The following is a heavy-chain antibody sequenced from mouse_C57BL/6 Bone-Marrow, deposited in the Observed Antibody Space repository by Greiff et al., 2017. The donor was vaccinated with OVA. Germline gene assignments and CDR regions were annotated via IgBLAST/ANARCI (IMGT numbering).Heavy chain of an antibody. Sequence: EVKLVESGGGLVQPGGSMKLSCVASGFTFSNYWMNWVRQSPGKGLEWVAEISLKSDNYATHYAESVKGRFTISRDNSKSSVYLQMNNLTAEDTAIYYCTDPYYGSPHWYFDVWGTGTTVTVSS. CDR2: ISLKSDNYAT. D-gene: IGHD2-10*01. CDR1: GFTFSNYW. CDR3: TDPYYGSPHWYFDV. V-gene: IGHV6-3*01. J-gene: IGHJ1*03.